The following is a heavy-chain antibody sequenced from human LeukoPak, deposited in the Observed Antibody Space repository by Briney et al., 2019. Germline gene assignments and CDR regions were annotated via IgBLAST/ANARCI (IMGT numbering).Heavy chain of an antibody. J-gene: IGHJ4*02. D-gene: IGHD1-26*01. Sequence: GGSLRLSCAASGFTVSSNYMSWVRQAPGKGLEWVSVIYSGGSTYYADSVKGRFTISRDNSKNTLYLQMNSVRAEDTAVYYCARGVGSGSRLRAGDYWGQGTLVTVSS. CDR3: ARGVGSGSRLRAGDY. V-gene: IGHV3-53*01. CDR1: GFTVSSNY. CDR2: IYSGGST.